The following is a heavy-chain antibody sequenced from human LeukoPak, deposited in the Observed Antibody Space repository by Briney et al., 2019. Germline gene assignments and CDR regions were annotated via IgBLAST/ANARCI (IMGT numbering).Heavy chain of an antibody. D-gene: IGHD3-10*01. CDR2: IWYDGSNK. J-gene: IGHJ4*02. V-gene: IGHV3-33*01. Sequence: GGSLRLSCAASGFTFSSYGMHWVRQPPGKGLEWVAVIWYDGSNKYYADSVKGRFTISRDNSKNTLYLQMNSLRAEDTAVYYCARDLGDTMVRGVMVWGQGTLVTVSS. CDR1: GFTFSSYG. CDR3: ARDLGDTMVRGVMV.